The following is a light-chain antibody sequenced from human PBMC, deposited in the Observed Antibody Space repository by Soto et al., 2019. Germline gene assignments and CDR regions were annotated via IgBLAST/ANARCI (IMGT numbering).Light chain of an antibody. CDR2: KAS. J-gene: IGKJ1*01. CDR1: QSISSW. CDR3: QQYNYTST. V-gene: IGKV1-5*03. Sequence: DIQMTQSPSTLSASVGDRVTITCRASQSISSWLAWYQQKPGKAPKLLIYKASTLQSGVPSRFSGSGSGTEFTLAISSLQPDDSATYYCQQYNYTSTFGQGTSVDIK.